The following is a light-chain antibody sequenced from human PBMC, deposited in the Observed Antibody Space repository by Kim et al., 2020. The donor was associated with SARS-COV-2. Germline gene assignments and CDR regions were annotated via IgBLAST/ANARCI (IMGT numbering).Light chain of an antibody. Sequence: GRKVTISSSGSVTNIGQNYVSCNHQFPGTAPKLLINDNNKRHSGIPARFSGSKSGTSATLGITGLQTGDEADYYCGTWDSSLNGLVFGGGTQLTVL. CDR3: GTWDSSLNGLV. J-gene: IGLJ2*01. V-gene: IGLV1-51*01. CDR1: VTNIGQNY. CDR2: DNN.